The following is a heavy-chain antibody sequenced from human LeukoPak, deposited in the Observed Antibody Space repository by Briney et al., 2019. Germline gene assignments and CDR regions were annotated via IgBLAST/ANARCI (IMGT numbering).Heavy chain of an antibody. V-gene: IGHV1-46*01. CDR3: ARGSPGIAVADDFDY. Sequence: ASVKVSCTASGYTFTSYYMHWVRQAPGQGLEWMGIINLSGGSTSYAQKFQGRVTMTRDTSTSTVYMELSSLRSEDTAVYYCARGSPGIAVADDFDYWGQGTLVTVSS. J-gene: IGHJ4*02. CDR2: INLSGGST. CDR1: GYTFTSYY. D-gene: IGHD6-19*01.